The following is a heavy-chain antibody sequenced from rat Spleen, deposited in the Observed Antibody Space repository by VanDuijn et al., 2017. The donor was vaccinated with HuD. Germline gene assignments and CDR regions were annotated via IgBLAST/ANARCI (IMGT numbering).Heavy chain of an antibody. D-gene: IGHD1-12*03. Sequence: QVQLKESGPGLVQPSQTLSLTCTVSGLSLTSNSVSWIRQPPGKCLEWMGLIWSNGGTDYNSAITSRLSISRDTSKSQVFLKMNSLQTEDTAMYFCASSTRYYFDGYYPDYWGQGVMVTVSS. CDR1: GLSLTSNS. CDR2: IWSNGGT. CDR3: ASSTRYYFDGYYPDY. J-gene: IGHJ2*01. V-gene: IGHV2-47*01.